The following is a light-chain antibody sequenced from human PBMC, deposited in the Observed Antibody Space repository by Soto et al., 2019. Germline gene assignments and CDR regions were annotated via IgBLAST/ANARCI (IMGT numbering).Light chain of an antibody. J-gene: IGKJ2*01. CDR3: QQYSSNSART. CDR1: QSVSSW. CDR2: MVS. V-gene: IGKV1-5*03. Sequence: DIQVTQSPSTLSASVGDRVTITCRASQSVSSWLAWYQQKPGKAPKLLIYMVSTLESGVPSRFSGSGSGTEFTLTISSLQPDDFATYYCQQYSSNSARTFGQGTKLEIK.